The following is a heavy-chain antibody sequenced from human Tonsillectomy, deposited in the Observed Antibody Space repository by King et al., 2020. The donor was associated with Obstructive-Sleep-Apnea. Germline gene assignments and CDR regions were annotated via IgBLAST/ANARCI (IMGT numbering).Heavy chain of an antibody. Sequence: VQLVESGGGVVQPGGSLKLSCAASEFTFSTYTMYWVRQAPGKGLEWVSLISYDGGYKFYADSVKGRFTISRDNSQNNLSLQMNSLRAEDTALYYCARENYNDYPLVYGMDVWGQGTTVTVSS. CDR2: ISYDGGYK. V-gene: IGHV3-30*04. J-gene: IGHJ6*02. CDR3: ARENYNDYPLVYGMDV. CDR1: EFTFSTYT. D-gene: IGHD4-11*01.